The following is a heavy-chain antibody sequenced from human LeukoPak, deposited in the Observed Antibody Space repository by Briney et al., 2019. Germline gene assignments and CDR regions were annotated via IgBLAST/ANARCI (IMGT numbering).Heavy chain of an antibody. Sequence: PGGSLRLSCAASGFTFSSYSMNWVRQAPGKGLEWVSYISSSSSTIYYADSVKGRFTISRDNAKNSLYLQMNSLRAEDTAVYYCARDLLAAGTPKGDYWGQGTLVTVSS. CDR2: ISSSSSTI. CDR3: ARDLLAAGTPKGDY. J-gene: IGHJ4*02. CDR1: GFTFSSYS. V-gene: IGHV3-48*04. D-gene: IGHD6-19*01.